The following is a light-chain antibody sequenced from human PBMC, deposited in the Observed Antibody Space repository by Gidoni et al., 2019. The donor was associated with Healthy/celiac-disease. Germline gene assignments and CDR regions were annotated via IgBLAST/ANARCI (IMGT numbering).Light chain of an antibody. CDR3: QQYDSTPQT. V-gene: IGKV4-1*01. J-gene: IGKJ1*01. Sequence: DIVMTQSPDSLAVSLGERATINCKSSQSVLYSSNNKNYLAWYQQKTGQPPKLLIYWASTRESGVPDRFSGSGSGTDFTLTISSLQAEDVAVYYCQQYDSTPQTFGQGTKVESK. CDR1: QSVLYSSNNKNY. CDR2: WAS.